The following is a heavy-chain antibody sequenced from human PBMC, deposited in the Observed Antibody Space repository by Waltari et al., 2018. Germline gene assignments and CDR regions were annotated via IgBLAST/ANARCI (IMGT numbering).Heavy chain of an antibody. CDR2: VSYHARNI. Sequence: QVQLVESGGGVVQPGRSLRLSCAASEFPFSTYAMHGVRQAPGKGLEWVAVVSYHARNIYYVDSVKGRFTVSRDNSKKALYLQMNGLRAEDTAVYYCARDYCDRTNCHGMDVWGQGTTVIVSS. J-gene: IGHJ6*02. CDR3: ARDYCDRTNCHGMDV. CDR1: EFPFSTYA. D-gene: IGHD3-22*01. V-gene: IGHV3-30*04.